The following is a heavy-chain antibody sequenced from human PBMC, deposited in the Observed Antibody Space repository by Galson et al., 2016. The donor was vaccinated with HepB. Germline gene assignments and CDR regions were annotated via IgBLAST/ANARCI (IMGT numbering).Heavy chain of an antibody. CDR3: ARDPAFGVPDAPAGYYFDY. V-gene: IGHV3-7*03. CDR1: GFTFSNYW. J-gene: IGHJ4*02. Sequence: SLRLSCAASGFTFSNYWMNWVRQAPGKGLEWVANIKQDGSEKYYVDSVKGRFTISRDNAKNSLYLQMNSLRDEDTAVYYCARDPAFGVPDAPAGYYFDYWGQGALITVSS. D-gene: IGHD2-2*01. CDR2: IKQDGSEK.